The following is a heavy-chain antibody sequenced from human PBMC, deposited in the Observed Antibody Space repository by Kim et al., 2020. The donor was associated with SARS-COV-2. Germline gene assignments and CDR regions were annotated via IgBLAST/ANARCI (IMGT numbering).Heavy chain of an antibody. D-gene: IGHD6-13*01. J-gene: IGHJ6*02. V-gene: IGHV4-59*13. CDR3: ARDLGYSSSWEVTSTEGYYYYGMDV. CDR2: IYYSGST. Sequence: SETLSLTCTVSGGSISSYYWSWIRQPPGKGLEWIGYIYYSGSTNYNPSLKSRVTISVDTSKNQFSLKLSSVTAADTAVYYCARDLGYSSSWEVTSTEGYYYYGMDVWGQGTTVTVSS. CDR1: GGSISSYY.